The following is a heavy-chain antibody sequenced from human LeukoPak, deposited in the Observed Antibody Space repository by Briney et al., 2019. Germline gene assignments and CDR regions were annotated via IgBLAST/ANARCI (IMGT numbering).Heavy chain of an antibody. CDR3: ARPLLAYCGGDCYHYGMDV. Sequence: ASVKVSCKASGYTFTSYGISWVRQAPGQGLEWMGWISAYNGNTNYAQKLQGRVTMTTDTSTSTAYMELRSLGSDDTAVYYCARPLLAYCGGDCYHYGMDVWGQGTTVTVSS. D-gene: IGHD2-21*01. V-gene: IGHV1-18*01. CDR1: GYTFTSYG. J-gene: IGHJ6*02. CDR2: ISAYNGNT.